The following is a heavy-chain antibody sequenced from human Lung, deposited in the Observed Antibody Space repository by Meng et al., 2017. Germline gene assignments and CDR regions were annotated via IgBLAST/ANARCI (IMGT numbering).Heavy chain of an antibody. J-gene: IGHJ4*02. CDR1: GGSICSDNW. V-gene: IGHV4-4*03. D-gene: IGHD2-21*01. CDR3: TKNDFYCLGY. CDR2: IYHSGST. Sequence: QWRRRVWGPGLRKPPGPTSLTCAVSGGSICSDNWWSWVRQPPGKGLEWIGEIYHSGSTNYNPSLKSRITISVDKPKNQFSLTLSSVTAADTAVYYCTKNDFYCLGYWGQGTLVTVSS.